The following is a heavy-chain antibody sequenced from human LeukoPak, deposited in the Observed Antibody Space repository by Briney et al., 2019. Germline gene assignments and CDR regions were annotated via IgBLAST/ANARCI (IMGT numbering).Heavy chain of an antibody. D-gene: IGHD3/OR15-3a*01. Sequence: SVKVSCKASGGTFSSYAISWVRQAPGQGLEWMGGIIPIFGAANYAQKFQGRVTITADESTSTAYMELSSLRSEDTAVYYCATLGGWTSLSIDYWGQGTLVTVSS. J-gene: IGHJ4*02. CDR2: IIPIFGAA. CDR1: GGTFSSYA. V-gene: IGHV1-69*01. CDR3: ATLGGWTSLSIDY.